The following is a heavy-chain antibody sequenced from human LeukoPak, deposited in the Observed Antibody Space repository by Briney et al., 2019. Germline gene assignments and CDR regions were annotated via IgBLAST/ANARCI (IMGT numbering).Heavy chain of an antibody. V-gene: IGHV1-8*01. CDR2: MNPNSGNT. J-gene: IGHJ6*03. CDR1: VYTFTSYD. Sequence: ASVTVSCKASVYTFTSYDINWVRQATGQGLEWMGWMNPNSGNTGYAQKFQGRVTMTRNTSISTAYMELSSLRSEDTAVYYCARGNPSYYYYYMDVWGKGTTVTISS. CDR3: ARGNPSYYYYYMDV.